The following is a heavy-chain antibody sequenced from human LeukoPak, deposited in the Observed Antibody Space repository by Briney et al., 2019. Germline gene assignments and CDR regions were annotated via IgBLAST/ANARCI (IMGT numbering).Heavy chain of an antibody. V-gene: IGHV3-53*01. CDR3: ARPTPGIAVAGNGNYYYYYYMDV. J-gene: IGHJ6*03. CDR1: GFTFSSNY. Sequence: PGGSLRLSCAASGFTFSSNYMSWVRQAPGKGLEWVSVIYSGGSTYYADSVKGRFTISRDNSKNTLYLQMNSLRAEDTAVYYCARPTPGIAVAGNGNYYYYYYMDVWGKGTTVTISS. D-gene: IGHD6-19*01. CDR2: IYSGGST.